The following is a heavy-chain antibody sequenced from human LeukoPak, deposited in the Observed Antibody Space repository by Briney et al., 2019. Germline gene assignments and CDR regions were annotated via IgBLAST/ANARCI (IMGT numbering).Heavy chain of an antibody. J-gene: IGHJ4*02. D-gene: IGHD3-3*01. CDR1: GFIFSSYA. Sequence: PGGSLRLSCAASGFIFSSYAMHWVRQAPGKGLEYVSAITSNGGTTYYANSVKGRFTISRDNSKNTLYLQMGSLRAEDMGVYYCARESFWSGYTSFDYWGRGTLVTVSS. CDR3: ARESFWSGYTSFDY. V-gene: IGHV3-64*01. CDR2: ITSNGGTT.